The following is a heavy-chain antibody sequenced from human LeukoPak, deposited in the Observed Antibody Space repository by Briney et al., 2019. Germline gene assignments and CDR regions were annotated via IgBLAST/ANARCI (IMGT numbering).Heavy chain of an antibody. CDR1: GYTLTELS. CDR3: ARGIGGSYGHWFDP. Sequence: ASVKVSCKVSGYTLTELSMHWVRQAPGKGLEWMGGFDPEDGETIYAQKFQGRVTMTEDTSTDTAYMELSSLRSEDTAVYYCARGIGGSYGHWFDPWGQGTLVTVSS. D-gene: IGHD1-26*01. J-gene: IGHJ5*02. V-gene: IGHV1-24*01. CDR2: FDPEDGET.